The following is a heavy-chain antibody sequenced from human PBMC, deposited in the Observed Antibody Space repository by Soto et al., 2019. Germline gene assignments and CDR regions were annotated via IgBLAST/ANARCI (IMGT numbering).Heavy chain of an antibody. J-gene: IGHJ4*02. D-gene: IGHD6-19*01. CDR3: AKGPHPNIGWHYYFDS. CDR1: GFSLANFP. CDR2: ISPRGDNI. V-gene: IGHV3-48*02. Sequence: GGSLRLSCVGSGFSLANFPMNWVRQTPGKGLEWISYISPRGDNIYYTESVKGRFTISRDNGRTSLYLQMNSLRDEDAALYYWAKGPHPNIGWHYYFDSWGQGVPVTVSS.